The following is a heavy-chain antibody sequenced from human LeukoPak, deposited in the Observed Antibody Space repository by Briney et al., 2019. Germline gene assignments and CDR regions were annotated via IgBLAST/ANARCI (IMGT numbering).Heavy chain of an antibody. Sequence: GGSLRLSCAASGFTFSSYAMSWVRQAPGKGLEWVSAISGSGGSTYYADSAKGRFTISRDNSRDTLYRQMNSLRAEDTAVYYCAKGYYDYVWGSYYFDYWGQGTLVTVSS. V-gene: IGHV3-23*01. D-gene: IGHD3-16*01. CDR2: ISGSGGST. J-gene: IGHJ4*02. CDR1: GFTFSSYA. CDR3: AKGYYDYVWGSYYFDY.